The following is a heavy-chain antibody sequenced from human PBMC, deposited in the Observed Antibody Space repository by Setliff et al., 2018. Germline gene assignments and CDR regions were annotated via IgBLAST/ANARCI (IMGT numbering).Heavy chain of an antibody. J-gene: IGHJ2*01. V-gene: IGHV4-59*08. Sequence: SETLSLTCTVSGGSISTYYWSWIRQPPGKGLEWIGYIYCSGSTNYNPSLKSRVTISVDTSKNQFSPKLSSVTAADTAVYYCARPPRGGRWYFDLWGRGTLGTVSS. D-gene: IGHD3-16*01. CDR2: IYCSGST. CDR1: GGSISTYY. CDR3: ARPPRGGRWYFDL.